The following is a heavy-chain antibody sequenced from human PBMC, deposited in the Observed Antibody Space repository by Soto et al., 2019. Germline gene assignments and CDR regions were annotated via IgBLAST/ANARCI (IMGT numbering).Heavy chain of an antibody. CDR1: GGTFSSYA. CDR2: IIPIFGTA. Sequence: QVQLVQSGAEVKKPGSSVKVSCKASGGTFSSYAISWVRQAPGQGLEWMGGIIPIFGTANYAQKFQGRVTITADDSVSYAYMGMRRLSSDAMAVYYCARRLRFLELLSDDYYYGIAVSGQDTTVTVSS. J-gene: IGHJ6*02. CDR3: ARRLRFLELLSDDYYYGIAV. D-gene: IGHD3-3*01. V-gene: IGHV1-69*01.